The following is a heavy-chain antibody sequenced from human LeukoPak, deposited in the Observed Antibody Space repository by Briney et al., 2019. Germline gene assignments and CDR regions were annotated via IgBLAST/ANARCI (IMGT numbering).Heavy chain of an antibody. CDR2: ISSSGSTI. V-gene: IGHV3-11*04. D-gene: IGHD4-23*01. J-gene: IGHJ4*02. Sequence: PGGSLRLSCAASGFTFSDYYMSWIRQAPGKGLEWVSYISSSGSTIYYADSVKGRSTISRDNSKNTLYLQMNSLRAEDTAVYYCAKNPPGTYGGNSPADYWGQGTLVTVSS. CDR3: AKNPPGTYGGNSPADY. CDR1: GFTFSDYY.